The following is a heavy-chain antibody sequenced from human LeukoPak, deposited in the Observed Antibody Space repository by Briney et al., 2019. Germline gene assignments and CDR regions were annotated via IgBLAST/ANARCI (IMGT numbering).Heavy chain of an antibody. CDR1: GYSFTDKY. J-gene: IGHJ3*02. D-gene: IGHD6-13*01. Sequence: ASVKVSCKASGYSFTDKYMHWVRQAPGQGLERMGWINPNSGGTNYAQKFQGRVTMTTDTSMSTAYMEQSRLTSDDTAVYYCARISQRGSLNDAFDIWGQGTMVTVSS. CDR3: ARISQRGSLNDAFDI. CDR2: INPNSGGT. V-gene: IGHV1-2*02.